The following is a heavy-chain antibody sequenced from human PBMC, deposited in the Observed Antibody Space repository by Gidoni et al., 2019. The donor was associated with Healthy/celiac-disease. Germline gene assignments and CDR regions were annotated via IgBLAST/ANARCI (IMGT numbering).Heavy chain of an antibody. J-gene: IGHJ4*02. CDR1: GSTFTSYA. Sequence: QVQLVQSGAEVQTPGASVKVSCKASGSTFTSYAMHWVRQAPGQRIEWMGWINAGNGNTKYSQKFQGRVTINRDTYASTAYMELSSLRSEDTAVYYCARVGDRSLFYDYWGQGTLVTVSS. CDR3: ARVGDRSLFYDY. D-gene: IGHD2-21*02. V-gene: IGHV1-3*01. CDR2: INAGNGNT.